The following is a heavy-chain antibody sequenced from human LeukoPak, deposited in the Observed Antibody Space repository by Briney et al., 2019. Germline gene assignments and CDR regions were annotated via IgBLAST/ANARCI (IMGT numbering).Heavy chain of an antibody. CDR3: ATDLNHDSGG. CDR1: GFSFSGTW. D-gene: IGHD1-26*01. CDR2: ISPDGSEK. Sequence: GGSLRLSCATSGFSFSGTWVTWVRQAPGKGLECITNISPDGSEKYYLDSVKGRFTVSRDNAKKLVYLQMNSLRVEDTAIYFCATDLNHDSGGWGQGTLVTVSS. V-gene: IGHV3-7*01. J-gene: IGHJ4*02.